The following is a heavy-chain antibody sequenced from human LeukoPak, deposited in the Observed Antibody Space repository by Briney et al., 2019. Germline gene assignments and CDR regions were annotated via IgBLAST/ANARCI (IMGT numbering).Heavy chain of an antibody. CDR2: MSYSGGT. V-gene: IGHV4-39*01. Sequence: SETLSLTCPVSGGSISSSSHYWAWIRQSPGKGLEWIGSMSYSGGTYYNPSLKSRVTISVDTSKNQFSLRLSSVTAADTAVYYCARHENLAGWLMYFDDWGQGTLVTVSS. CDR1: GGSISSSSHY. J-gene: IGHJ4*02. D-gene: IGHD3-22*01. CDR3: ARHENLAGWLMYFDD.